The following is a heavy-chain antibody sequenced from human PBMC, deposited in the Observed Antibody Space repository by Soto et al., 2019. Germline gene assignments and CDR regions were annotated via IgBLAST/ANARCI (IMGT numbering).Heavy chain of an antibody. D-gene: IGHD2-21*01. J-gene: IGHJ2*01. CDR1: GFTFINYA. V-gene: IGHV3-23*01. CDR3: ARKVVGSTSRPDYWYFDL. CDR2: ISGGGDAT. Sequence: EVQLLESGGDSVQPGGSVRLSCAGSGFTFINYAMNWVRQAPGKGLEWFSTISGGGDATFFADSVRGRFTFSRDNSKNTVALQMNSLGVDDTAVYYYARKVVGSTSRPDYWYFDLWGRGTLVTVSS.